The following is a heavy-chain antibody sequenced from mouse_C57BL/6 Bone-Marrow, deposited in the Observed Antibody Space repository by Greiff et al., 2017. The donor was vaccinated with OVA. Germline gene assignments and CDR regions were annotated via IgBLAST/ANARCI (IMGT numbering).Heavy chain of an antibody. D-gene: IGHD2-5*01. J-gene: IGHJ2*01. Sequence: EVHLVESGGGLVKPGGSLKLSCAASGFTFSDYGMHWVRQAPEKGLEWVAYISSGSSSTYYADTVKGRFTISSDNAKNTLFLQMTSRRSEDTAMYYCARPVYSNYFDYWGQGTTLTVSS. V-gene: IGHV5-17*01. CDR1: GFTFSDYG. CDR2: ISSGSSST. CDR3: ARPVYSNYFDY.